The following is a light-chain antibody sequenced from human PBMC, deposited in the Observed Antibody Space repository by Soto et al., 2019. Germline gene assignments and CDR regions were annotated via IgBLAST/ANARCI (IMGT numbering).Light chain of an antibody. Sequence: DIQMTQSPSTLSASVGDRVTITCRASQSISSWLAWYQQKPGKAPKVLIYKASSLESGVPPRFSGSGSGTEFTLTISSLQPGDFAIYYCQQYDSYPYTFGQGTKLEIK. CDR3: QQYDSYPYT. CDR2: KAS. J-gene: IGKJ2*01. V-gene: IGKV1-5*03. CDR1: QSISSW.